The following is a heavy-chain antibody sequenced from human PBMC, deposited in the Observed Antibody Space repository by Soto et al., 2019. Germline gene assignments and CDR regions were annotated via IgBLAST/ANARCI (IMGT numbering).Heavy chain of an antibody. D-gene: IGHD4-17*01. CDR1: GYTFTSYG. CDR2: ISAYNGNT. J-gene: IGHJ4*02. V-gene: IGHV1-18*01. Sequence: ASVKVSCKASGYTFTSYGISWVRQAPGQGLEWMGWISAYNGNTNYVQKLQGRVTMTTDTSTSTAYMELRSLRSDDTAVYYCASAPDYGDSYYFDYWGQGTLVTVSS. CDR3: ASAPDYGDSYYFDY.